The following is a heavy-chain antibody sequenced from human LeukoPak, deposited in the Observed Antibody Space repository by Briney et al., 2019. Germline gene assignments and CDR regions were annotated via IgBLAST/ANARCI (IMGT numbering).Heavy chain of an antibody. CDR1: GFTFSTYA. Sequence: GGSLRLSCAASGFTFSTYAMSWVRQAPGKGLEWVSVISGSGGNTYYADSVKGRFTISRDNAKNSLYLQMNSLRAEDTAVYYCAKYRLVWLPAPVFDYWGQGSLVTVAS. J-gene: IGHJ4*02. CDR2: ISGSGGNT. CDR3: AKYRLVWLPAPVFDY. V-gene: IGHV3-23*01. D-gene: IGHD5-12*01.